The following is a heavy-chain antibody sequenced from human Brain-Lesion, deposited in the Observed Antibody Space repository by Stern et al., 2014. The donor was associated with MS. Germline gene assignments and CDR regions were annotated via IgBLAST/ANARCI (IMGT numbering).Heavy chain of an antibody. CDR3: ARGARYSDSSGYYFYFDY. V-gene: IGHV4-31*03. CDR2: IYYTGSA. CDR1: GGSINSGGYY. D-gene: IGHD3-22*01. J-gene: IGHJ4*02. Sequence: VQLVESGPGLVKPSQTLPLTCTVSGGSINSGGYYWRWIRQYPGKGLEWIGYIYYTGSAYYDPSLKSRLSMSIDTSKNQFSLNLNSVTAADTAVYYCARGARYSDSSGYYFYFDYWGQGTLVTVSS.